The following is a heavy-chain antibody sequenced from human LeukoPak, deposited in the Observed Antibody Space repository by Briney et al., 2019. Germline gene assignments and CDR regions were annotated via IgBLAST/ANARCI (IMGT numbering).Heavy chain of an antibody. Sequence: GGSLRLSCAASGFTFSNAWMSWVRQAPGKGLEWVGRTKSKTDGGTTDYAAPVKGRFTISRDDSKNTLYLQMNSLKTEDTAVYYCTTNGGGWYVLDYFDYWGQGTLVTVSS. CDR3: TTNGGGWYVLDYFDY. J-gene: IGHJ4*02. D-gene: IGHD6-19*01. CDR1: GFTFSNAW. CDR2: TKSKTDGGTT. V-gene: IGHV3-15*01.